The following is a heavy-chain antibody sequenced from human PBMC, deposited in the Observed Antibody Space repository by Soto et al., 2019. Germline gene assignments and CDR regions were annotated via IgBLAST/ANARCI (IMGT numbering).Heavy chain of an antibody. CDR2: FYYTGST. Sequence: QVQLQESGPGLVKPSETLSLTCTVSGGSVSSESHYWSWIRQTPGKGLEWIGYFYYTGSTNYNPSLKGRVTMSVDTSRDQVSLRLRSVTRADTAVYYCARDQYDFRSGSYYYAMEVWGQGTKVTGSS. V-gene: IGHV4-61*01. CDR3: ARDQYDFRSGSYYYAMEV. J-gene: IGHJ6*02. D-gene: IGHD3-3*01. CDR1: GGSVSSESHY.